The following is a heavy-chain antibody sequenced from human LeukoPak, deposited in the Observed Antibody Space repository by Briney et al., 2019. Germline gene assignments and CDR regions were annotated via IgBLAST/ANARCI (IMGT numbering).Heavy chain of an antibody. CDR1: GFTFSNYA. CDR3: AKWGDYDVLTGYYVSDY. CDR2: ITGSGGNT. Sequence: PGGSLRLSCAASGFTFSNYAMSWVRQAPGKGLEWVSAITGSGGNTYYADSVKGRFTTSRDNSKNTVFLQMNSLRAEDTAVYYCAKWGDYDVLTGYYVSDYWGQGTLVTVSS. V-gene: IGHV3-23*01. D-gene: IGHD3-9*01. J-gene: IGHJ4*02.